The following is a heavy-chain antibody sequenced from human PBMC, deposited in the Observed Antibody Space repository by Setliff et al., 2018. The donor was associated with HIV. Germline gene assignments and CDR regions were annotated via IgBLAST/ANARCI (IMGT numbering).Heavy chain of an antibody. CDR3: ARDQRYCTNALCPEALAV. CDR1: GGSTSSYY. J-gene: IGHJ6*04. D-gene: IGHD2-8*01. Sequence: ASETLSLTCTVSGGSTSSYYWSWSRQPPGKGLERIGYIYTSGSTNYNPSLKSRVTISVDTSKNKFSRKLSSVTAADTAVYYCARDQRYCTNALCPEALAVWGKGTTVTVSS. V-gene: IGHV4-4*08. CDR2: IYTSGST.